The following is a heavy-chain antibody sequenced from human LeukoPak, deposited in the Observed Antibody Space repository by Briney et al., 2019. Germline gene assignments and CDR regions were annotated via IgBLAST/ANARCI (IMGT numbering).Heavy chain of an antibody. CDR3: ARGGRDGYNYYFDY. CDR2: INPNSGGT. CDR1: GYTFTGYY. Sequence: ASVKDCCKASGYTFTGYYMHWVRQAPGQGLEWTGWINPNSGGTNYAQKFQGRVTMTRDTSISTAYMELSRLRSDDTAVYYCARGGRDGYNYYFDYWGQGTLVTVSS. V-gene: IGHV1-2*02. J-gene: IGHJ4*02. D-gene: IGHD5-24*01.